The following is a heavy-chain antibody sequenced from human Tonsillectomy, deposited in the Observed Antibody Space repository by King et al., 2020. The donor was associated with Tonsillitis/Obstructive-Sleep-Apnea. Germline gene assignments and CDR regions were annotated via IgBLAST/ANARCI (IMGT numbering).Heavy chain of an antibody. CDR2: IYYSGST. J-gene: IGHJ4*02. Sequence: VQLQESGPGLVKPSETLSLTCSVSGGSISDYYWSWIRQSPGKGLEWIGYIYYSGSTHYNPSLKSRVTISVDTSKNQFSLKLSSVTAADTAVYYCARQLPSSSWLLFDYWGQGTLVTVSS. V-gene: IGHV4-59*08. CDR1: GGSISDYY. CDR3: ARQLPSSSWLLFDY. D-gene: IGHD6-13*01.